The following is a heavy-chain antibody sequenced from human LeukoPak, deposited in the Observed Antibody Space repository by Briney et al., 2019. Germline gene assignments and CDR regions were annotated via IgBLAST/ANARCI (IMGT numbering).Heavy chain of an antibody. CDR1: GFTVSSNY. Sequence: GGSLRLSCAASGFTVSSNYMSWVRQAPGKGLEWVSVIYSGGSTYYADSVKGRFTISRDNSKNTLYLQMNSLRAEDTAVYYCARDLNWGAFDIRGQGTMVSVSS. J-gene: IGHJ3*02. CDR2: IYSGGST. D-gene: IGHD7-27*01. V-gene: IGHV3-53*01. CDR3: ARDLNWGAFDI.